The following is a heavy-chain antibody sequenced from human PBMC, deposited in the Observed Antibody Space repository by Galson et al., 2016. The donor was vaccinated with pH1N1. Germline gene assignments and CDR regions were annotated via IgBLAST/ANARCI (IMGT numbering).Heavy chain of an antibody. Sequence: SVKVSCKASGYIFTRDYFHWVRQAPGQGLEWMGVIDPSNGGTTFAQKFQGLVTMTRDTSTSTVYMEVSGLKSDDTAVYYFDLWGRGTLVTVSS. J-gene: IGHJ2*01. CDR3: DL. CDR2: IDPSNGGT. CDR1: GYIFTRDY. V-gene: IGHV1-46*01.